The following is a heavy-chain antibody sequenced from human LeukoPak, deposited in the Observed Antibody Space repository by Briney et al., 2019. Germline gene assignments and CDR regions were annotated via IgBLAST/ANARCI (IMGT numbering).Heavy chain of an antibody. CDR2: INHSGST. CDR1: GGSFSGYY. Sequence: SETLSLTCAVYGGSFSGYYWSWIRQPPGKGLEWIGEINHSGSTNYNPSLKSRVTISVDTSKNQFSLKLSSVTAADTAVYYCARSEYYYGSGSYYSDYGGQGTLVTVSS. D-gene: IGHD3-10*01. V-gene: IGHV4-34*01. J-gene: IGHJ4*02. CDR3: ARSEYYYGSGSYYSDY.